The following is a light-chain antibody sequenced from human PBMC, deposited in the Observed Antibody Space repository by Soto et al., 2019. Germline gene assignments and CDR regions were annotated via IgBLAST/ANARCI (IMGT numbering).Light chain of an antibody. CDR3: TSYASSDTVI. V-gene: IGLV2-14*01. CDR2: DVS. J-gene: IGLJ2*01. Sequence: QSVLTQPPSVSGSPGQSITISCTGTSSDVGSYNFVSWYRQHPVKAPILIIFDVSSRPSGIYHRFSGSKSGNTASLTISVDQEEEEDDYYCTSYASSDTVIFGGGTKLTVL. CDR1: SSDVGSYNF.